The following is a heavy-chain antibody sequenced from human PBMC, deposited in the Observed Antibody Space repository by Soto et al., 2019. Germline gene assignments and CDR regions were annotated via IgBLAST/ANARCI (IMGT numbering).Heavy chain of an antibody. CDR3: AREQGAGDSSGYYGPYYFDY. V-gene: IGHV1-69*01. D-gene: IGHD3-22*01. CDR2: IIPIFGTA. J-gene: IGHJ4*02. CDR1: GGTFSSYA. Sequence: QVQLVQSGAEVKKPGSSVKVSCKASGGTFSSYAISWVRQAPGQGLEWMGGIIPIFGTANYAQKFQGRVTITADESTSTAYMELSSLRSEDTAVYYCAREQGAGDSSGYYGPYYFDYWGQGTLVTVSS.